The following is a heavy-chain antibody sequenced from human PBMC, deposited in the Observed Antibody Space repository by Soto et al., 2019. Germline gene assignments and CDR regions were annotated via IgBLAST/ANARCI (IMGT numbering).Heavy chain of an antibody. CDR2: IYYSGST. D-gene: IGHD3-9*01. Sequence: SETLSLTCTVSGGSISSYYWSWIRQPPGKGLEWIGYIYYSGSTNYNPSLKSRVTISVDTSKNQFSLKLSSVTAADTAVYYCARTAPWGYFAWSPSYYFDYWGQGTLVTVSS. CDR1: GGSISSYY. V-gene: IGHV4-59*08. J-gene: IGHJ4*02. CDR3: ARTAPWGYFAWSPSYYFDY.